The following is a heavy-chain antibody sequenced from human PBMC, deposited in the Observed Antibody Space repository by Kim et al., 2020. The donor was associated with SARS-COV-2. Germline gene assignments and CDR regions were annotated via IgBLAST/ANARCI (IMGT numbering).Heavy chain of an antibody. V-gene: IGHV3-9*01. CDR1: GFTFDDYA. CDR2: ISWNSGSI. J-gene: IGHJ4*02. D-gene: IGHD3-22*01. Sequence: GGSLRLSCAASGFTFDDYAMHWVRQAPGKGLEWVSGISWNSGSIGYADSVKGRFTISRDNAKNSLYLQMNSLRAEDTALYYCAKDVTDYYDSSGLDYWGQGTLVTVSS. CDR3: AKDVTDYYDSSGLDY.